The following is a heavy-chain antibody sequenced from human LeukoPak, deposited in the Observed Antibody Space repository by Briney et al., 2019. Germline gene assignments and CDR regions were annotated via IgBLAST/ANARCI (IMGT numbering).Heavy chain of an antibody. CDR1: GFTFSTYD. V-gene: IGHV3-23*01. CDR2: VRVNGRST. CDR3: ARTSDDFWSGYPNWFDP. J-gene: IGHJ5*02. Sequence: GGSLRLSCSASGFTFSTYDMSWVRQAPGKGLECVSTVRVNGRSTFYADSVKGRFTISRDNAKNSLFLQMNSLRAEDTAVYYCARTSDDFWSGYPNWFDPWGQGTLVTVSS. D-gene: IGHD3-3*01.